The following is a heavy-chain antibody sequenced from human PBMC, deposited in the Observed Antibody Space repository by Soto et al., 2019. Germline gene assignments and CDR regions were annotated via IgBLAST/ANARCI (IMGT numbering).Heavy chain of an antibody. CDR3: ARGVPAGDFDY. CDR1: GYTFTSYG. V-gene: IGHV1-18*01. D-gene: IGHD7-27*01. CDR2: ITPFNGNT. Sequence: GASVKFSCKASGYTFTSYGISWVRQAPGQGLEWMGWITPFNGNTKYAQKFQDRVTFTGDTSLNTAYMELSSLRSEDTAVYYCARGVPAGDFDYWGQGTLVTVSS. J-gene: IGHJ4*02.